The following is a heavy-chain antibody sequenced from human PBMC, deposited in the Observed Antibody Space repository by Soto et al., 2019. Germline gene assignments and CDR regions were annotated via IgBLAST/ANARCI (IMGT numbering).Heavy chain of an antibody. Sequence: ASVKVSCKASGYTFTSYGISWVRQAPGQGLEWTGWISAYNGNTNYAQKLQGRVTMTTDTSTSTAYMELRSLRSDDTAVYYCARDRDYDYVWGSLPLDYWGQGTLVTVSS. CDR2: ISAYNGNT. J-gene: IGHJ4*02. CDR1: GYTFTSYG. CDR3: ARDRDYDYVWGSLPLDY. D-gene: IGHD3-16*01. V-gene: IGHV1-18*01.